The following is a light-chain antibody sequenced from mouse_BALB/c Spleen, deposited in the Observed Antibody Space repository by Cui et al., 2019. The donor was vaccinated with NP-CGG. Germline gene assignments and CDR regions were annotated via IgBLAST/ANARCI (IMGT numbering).Light chain of an antibody. CDR2: SGF. CDR1: NNISKY. Sequence: DVQITQSPSYLAASLGETITINYRASNNISKYLAWHQEKPGKTNKLLIYSGFTLQSETPSRFSGSGSGTDFTLTISSLEPEDFAMYYCQQHNEYPHTFGGGTKLELK. CDR3: QQHNEYPHT. V-gene: IGKV16-104*01. J-gene: IGKJ5*01.